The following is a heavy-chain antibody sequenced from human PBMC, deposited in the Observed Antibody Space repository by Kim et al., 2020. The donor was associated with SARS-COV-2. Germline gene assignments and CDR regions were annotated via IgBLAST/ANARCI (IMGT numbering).Heavy chain of an antibody. Sequence: GESLKISCKGSGYSFTSYWIGWVRQMPGKGLEWMGIIYPDDSDTRYSPSFQGQVTISADKSISTAYLQWSSLKASDTAMYYCARLGARSSWFGELLYRRDEHYYYYGMDVWGQGTTVTVSS. D-gene: IGHD3-10*01. V-gene: IGHV5-51*01. CDR1: GYSFTSYW. CDR3: ARLGARSSWFGELLYRRDEHYYYYGMDV. CDR2: IYPDDSDT. J-gene: IGHJ6*02.